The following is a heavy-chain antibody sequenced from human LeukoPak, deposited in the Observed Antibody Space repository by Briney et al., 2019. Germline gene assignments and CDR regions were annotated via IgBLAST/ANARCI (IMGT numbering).Heavy chain of an antibody. D-gene: IGHD4-17*01. J-gene: IGHJ5*02. CDR2: IAATSGST. CDR1: GFTFRNYA. Sequence: GGSLRLSCAASGFTFRNYAMNWVRQAPGKGLEWVSSIAATSGSTYYADSVKGRFSISRDNAKNTLYLQMNSLRAEDTALYYCAKAAYGDYVNWFDPWGQGTLVTVSS. CDR3: AKAAYGDYVNWFDP. V-gene: IGHV3-23*01.